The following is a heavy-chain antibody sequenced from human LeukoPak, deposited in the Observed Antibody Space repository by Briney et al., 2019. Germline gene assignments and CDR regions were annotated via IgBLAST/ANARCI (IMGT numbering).Heavy chain of an antibody. Sequence: KSSETLSLTCTVSGGSISSYYWSWIRQLAGKGLEWIGRIYTSGSTNYNPSLKSRVTMSVDTSKNQFSLKLSSVTAADTAVYYCARDFLPYYYDSSGYGDFDAFDIWGQGTMVTVSS. CDR1: GGSISSYY. J-gene: IGHJ3*02. V-gene: IGHV4-4*07. CDR2: IYTSGST. D-gene: IGHD3-22*01. CDR3: ARDFLPYYYDSSGYGDFDAFDI.